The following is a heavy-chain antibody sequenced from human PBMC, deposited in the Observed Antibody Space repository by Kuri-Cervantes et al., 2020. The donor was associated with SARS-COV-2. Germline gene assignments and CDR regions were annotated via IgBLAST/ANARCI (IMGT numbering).Heavy chain of an antibody. CDR1: GGSISSSNW. D-gene: IGHD3-10*01. V-gene: IGHV4-4*02. Sequence: GSLRLSCAVSGGSISSSNWWSWVRQPPGKGLGWIGEINHSGSTNYNPSLKGRVTISVDTSKHQLSLKLSSVTAADTAVYYCVGSPGGVFDCWGQGTLVTVSS. CDR2: INHSGST. CDR3: VGSPGGVFDC. J-gene: IGHJ4*02.